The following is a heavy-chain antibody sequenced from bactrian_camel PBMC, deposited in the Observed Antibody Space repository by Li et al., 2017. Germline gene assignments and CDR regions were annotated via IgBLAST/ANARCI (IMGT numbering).Heavy chain of an antibody. CDR2: IRRDGGET. J-gene: IGHJ4*01. CDR1: GHSRGSNC. D-gene: IGHD4*01. Sequence: GSLRLSCKVSGHSRGSNCVGWYRLPPGRAPAEREGIAAIRRDGGETWYAASVKGRFTIPIDNAKNTLYLVMNSLKPEDTAMYYCAADTGTWTPIASNVPQYNYLGQGTQVTVS. CDR3: AADTGTWTPIASNVPQYNY. V-gene: IGHV3S32*01.